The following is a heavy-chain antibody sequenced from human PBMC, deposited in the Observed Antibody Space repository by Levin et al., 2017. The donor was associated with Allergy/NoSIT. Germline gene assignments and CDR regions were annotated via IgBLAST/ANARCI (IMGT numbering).Heavy chain of an antibody. CDR2: ISSSSSSI. CDR1: GVAFSSYS. V-gene: IGHV3-48*02. J-gene: IGHJ3*02. D-gene: IGHD2/OR15-2a*01. Sequence: GGSLRLSCVASGVAFSSYSMNWVRQAPGKGLEWISYISSSSSSIDYADSVKGRFTISRDNAKNSLFLQMNSLRDEDTAVYFCAGMKRNIPQGFGIWGPGTMVTVSS. CDR3: AGMKRNIPQGFGI.